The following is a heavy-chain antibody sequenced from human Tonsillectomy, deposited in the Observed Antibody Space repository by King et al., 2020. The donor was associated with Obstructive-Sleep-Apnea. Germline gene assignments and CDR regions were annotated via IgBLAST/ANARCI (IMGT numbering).Heavy chain of an antibody. V-gene: IGHV4-59*01. CDR2: VYYSGVTT. CDR1: RGSLRTYY. J-gene: IGHJ4*02. D-gene: IGHD6-13*01. Sequence: VQLQESGPGLVKPSETLSLTCTVSRGSLRTYYWSLILQPPWKGLQWSGNVYYSGVTTNYRPSLKSRVTISVDTPKNQFSLKLTPLTAADTAVYYCGRQYTTSLYSPPRQIDFWGQGTLVTGSA. CDR3: GRQYTTSLYSPPRQIDF.